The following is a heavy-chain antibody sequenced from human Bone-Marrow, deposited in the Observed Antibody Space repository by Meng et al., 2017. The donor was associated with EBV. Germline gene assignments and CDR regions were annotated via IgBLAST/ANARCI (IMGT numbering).Heavy chain of an antibody. Sequence: FKESGPPVINPTQTLTLTCTFAGFSLSTSGMGVAWIRQPPGKALEWLALIYWDDETRYSPALKNRLTVTKDSSKNQVVFRMANLDPADTATYYCAHRRSDSGWFGYWGQGTLVTVSS. V-gene: IGHV2-5*02. CDR1: GFSLSTSGMG. CDR2: IYWDDET. CDR3: AHRRSDSGWFGY. D-gene: IGHD6-19*01. J-gene: IGHJ4*02.